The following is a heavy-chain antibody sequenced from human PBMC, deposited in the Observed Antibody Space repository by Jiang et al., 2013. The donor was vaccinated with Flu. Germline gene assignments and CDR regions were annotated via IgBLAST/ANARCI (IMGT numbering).Heavy chain of an antibody. J-gene: IGHJ3*02. D-gene: IGHD5-18*01. CDR2: IYYSGST. CDR1: GGSISSYY. Sequence: PGLVKPSETLSLTCTVSGGSISSYYWSWIRQPPGKGLEWIGYIYYSGSTNYNPSLKSRVTISVDTSKNQFSLKLSSVTAADTAVYHCARVARRAIRWDTGAFDIWGQGTMVTVSS. V-gene: IGHV4-59*01. CDR3: ARVARRAIRWDTGAFDI.